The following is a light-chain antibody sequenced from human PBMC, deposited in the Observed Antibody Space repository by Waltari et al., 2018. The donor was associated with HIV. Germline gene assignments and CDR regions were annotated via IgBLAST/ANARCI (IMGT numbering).Light chain of an antibody. CDR2: QDN. CDR3: QAWDSGTVV. J-gene: IGLJ3*02. CDR1: SLGDKY. Sequence: SYEVTQPPSVSVSPGQTARITSSGGSLGDKYTSWYQQRPGQSPVLVIYQDNYRPSGIPDRFSGSNSGNTATLTISGTQSMDEADYYCQAWDSGTVVFGGGTKLTVL. V-gene: IGLV3-1*01.